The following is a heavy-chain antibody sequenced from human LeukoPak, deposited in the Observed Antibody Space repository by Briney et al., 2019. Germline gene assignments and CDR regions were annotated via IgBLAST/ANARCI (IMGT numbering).Heavy chain of an antibody. CDR2: ISGRCASP. CDR3: AKVFYRTESYNRLVLDA. V-gene: IGHV3-23*01. J-gene: IGHJ4*02. CDR1: GFTFSIHA. Sequence: GGPLRLSCAASGFTFSIHAMTSVRHAPRRGLEWVSAISGRCASPHYADSEKGRLTICRDNSGKMVYLQLHRLSVEDTAVYYCAKVFYRTESYNRLVLDAWGQGTLVTVSP. D-gene: IGHD3-10*01.